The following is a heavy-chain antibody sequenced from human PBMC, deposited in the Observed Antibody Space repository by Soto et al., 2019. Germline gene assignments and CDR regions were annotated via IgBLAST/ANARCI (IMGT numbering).Heavy chain of an antibody. CDR1: GFTFSTYA. CDR3: AKEGGGNSYYFDY. V-gene: IGHV3-23*01. Sequence: EVQLLESGGGLVQPGGSLRLSCAASGFTFSTYAMNWVRQAPGEGLEWVSGISGSGGSTYYAASAKGRLTISRDNSKNTLYLQMNSLRADDTAVYYGAKEGGGNSYYFDYWGQGTLVSVSS. CDR2: ISGSGGST. D-gene: IGHD4-4*01. J-gene: IGHJ4*02.